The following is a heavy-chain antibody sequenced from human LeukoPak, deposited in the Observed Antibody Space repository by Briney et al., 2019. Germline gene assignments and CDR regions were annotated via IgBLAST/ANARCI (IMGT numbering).Heavy chain of an antibody. CDR1: GGSISSYC. J-gene: IGHJ4*02. V-gene: IGHV4-59*01. CDR2: IYYSGST. Sequence: ASETLSLTCTVSGGSISSYCCGWVRQPPGKGLEWSGFIYYSGSTNYNPSLKSRVTISVDTSKNQFSLKLSSVTAADTAVYDCARTHEYFDYWGQGTLVTVSS. CDR3: ARTHEYFDY.